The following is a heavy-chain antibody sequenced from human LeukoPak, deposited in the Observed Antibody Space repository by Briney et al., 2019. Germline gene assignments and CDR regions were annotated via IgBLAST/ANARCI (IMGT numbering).Heavy chain of an antibody. D-gene: IGHD4-17*01. CDR1: GGTFSSYA. J-gene: IGHJ4*02. CDR2: IIPIFGTA. V-gene: IGHV1-69*05. CDR3: AGTRGVTIDY. Sequence: SVKVSCKASGGTFSSYAISWVRQAPGQGLEWKGRIIPIFGTANYAQKFQGRVTITTDESTSTAYMELSSLRSEDTAVYYCAGTRGVTIDYWGQGTLVTVSS.